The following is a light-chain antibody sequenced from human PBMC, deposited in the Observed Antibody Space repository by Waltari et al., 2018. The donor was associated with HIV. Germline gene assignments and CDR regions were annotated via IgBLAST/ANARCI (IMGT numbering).Light chain of an antibody. Sequence: SYELTQPPSVSVSPGQTARITCSGDALPKQYAYWYHQKPGQAPVQVIYKDTERPSGIPERFSGSSSGTTVTLTISGVQAEDEADYYCQSADSSGTWVFGGGTKLTVL. J-gene: IGLJ3*02. V-gene: IGLV3-25*03. CDR1: ALPKQY. CDR3: QSADSSGTWV. CDR2: KDT.